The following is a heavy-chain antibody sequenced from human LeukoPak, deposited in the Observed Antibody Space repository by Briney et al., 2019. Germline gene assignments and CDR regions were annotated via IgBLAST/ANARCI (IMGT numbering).Heavy chain of an antibody. CDR2: ISSSSSYI. V-gene: IGHV3-21*01. D-gene: IGHD3-22*01. Sequence: GGSLRLSCAASGFTFSSYSMNWVRQAPGKGLEWVSSISSSSSYIYYADSVKGRFTISRDNAKNSLYLQMNSLRAEDAAVYYCASNYLYDSSGPYAYYYYYMDVWGKGTTVTVSS. CDR1: GFTFSSYS. CDR3: ASNYLYDSSGPYAYYYYYMDV. J-gene: IGHJ6*03.